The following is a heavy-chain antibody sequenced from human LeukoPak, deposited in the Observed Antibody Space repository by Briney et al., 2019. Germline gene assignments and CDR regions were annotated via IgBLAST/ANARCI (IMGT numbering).Heavy chain of an antibody. CDR1: GFTFADYG. V-gene: IGHV3-9*01. CDR3: AKGGYSGGWYGDH. Sequence: GRSLRLSCAASGFTFADYGMHWGRQAPGKGLEWVSGISWNSGTVVYADSVRGRFTISRDNAKNSVYLQMNSLKAEDTALYYCAKGGYSGGWYGDHWGQGTLVTVSS. J-gene: IGHJ4*02. CDR2: ISWNSGTV. D-gene: IGHD6-19*01.